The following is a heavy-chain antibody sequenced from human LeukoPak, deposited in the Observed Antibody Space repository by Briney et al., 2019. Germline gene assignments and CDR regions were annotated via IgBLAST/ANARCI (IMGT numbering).Heavy chain of an antibody. Sequence: GASVKVSCKASGYTFTGYYMHWVRQAPGQGLEWMGWINPNSGGTNYAQKFQGRVSVTRDTSISTAYMELSRLRSEDTAVYYCAREMERGYDWFDYWGQGTLVTVSS. CDR1: GYTFTGYY. J-gene: IGHJ4*02. CDR3: AREMERGYDWFDY. CDR2: INPNSGGT. V-gene: IGHV1-2*02. D-gene: IGHD5-12*01.